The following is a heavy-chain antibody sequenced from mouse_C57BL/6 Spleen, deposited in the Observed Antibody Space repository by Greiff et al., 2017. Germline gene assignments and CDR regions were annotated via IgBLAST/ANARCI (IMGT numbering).Heavy chain of an antibody. CDR1: GYTFTSYW. J-gene: IGHJ4*01. D-gene: IGHD1-1*01. V-gene: IGHV1-59*01. CDR2: IDPSDSYT. Sequence: QVQLQQPGAELVRPGTSVKLSCKASGYTFTSYWMHWVKQRPGQGLEWIGVIDPSDSYTNYNQKFKGKATLTVDTSSSTAYMQLSSLTSEDSAVYYCARGHYYGSSLDYAMDYWGQGTSVTVSS. CDR3: ARGHYYGSSLDYAMDY.